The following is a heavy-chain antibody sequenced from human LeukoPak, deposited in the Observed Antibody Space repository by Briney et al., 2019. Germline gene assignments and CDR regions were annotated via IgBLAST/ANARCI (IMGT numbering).Heavy chain of an antibody. D-gene: IGHD3-3*01. V-gene: IGHV3-21*01. Sequence: GGSLRLSCAASGFTFSSYSMNWVRQAPGKGLEWVSSISSSSSYIYYADSVKGRFTISRDNAKNSLYLQMNSLRAEDTAVYYCARDSPHILEWLSQRTTYFDYWGQGTLVTVSS. J-gene: IGHJ4*02. CDR1: GFTFSSYS. CDR2: ISSSSSYI. CDR3: ARDSPHILEWLSQRTTYFDY.